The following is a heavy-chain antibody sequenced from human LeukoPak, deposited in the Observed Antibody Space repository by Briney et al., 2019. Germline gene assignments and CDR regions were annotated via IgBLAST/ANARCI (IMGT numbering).Heavy chain of an antibody. CDR2: ISGSGGST. Sequence: GGSLRLSCAASGFTFSSYGMSWVRQAPGKGLEWVSAISGSGGSTYYADSVKGRFTISRDNSKNTLYLQMNSLRAEDTAVYYCATFLSSGWYVFLFDYWGQGTLVTVSS. CDR3: ATFLSSGWYVFLFDY. D-gene: IGHD6-19*01. CDR1: GFTFSSYG. J-gene: IGHJ4*02. V-gene: IGHV3-23*01.